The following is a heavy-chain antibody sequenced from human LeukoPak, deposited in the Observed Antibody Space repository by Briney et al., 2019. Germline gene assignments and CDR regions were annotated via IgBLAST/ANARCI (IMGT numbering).Heavy chain of an antibody. CDR1: GYTFTNFG. Sequence: RASVKVSCKTSGYTFTNFGISWMRQAPGQGLEWMGWISASSGNTYYAQNLQGGVTMTTDTATSTAYMELRSLRSDDTAVYYCARALGYCSSTSCPGWFDPWGQGTLVTVSS. CDR2: ISASSGNT. D-gene: IGHD2-2*01. V-gene: IGHV1-18*01. CDR3: ARALGYCSSTSCPGWFDP. J-gene: IGHJ5*02.